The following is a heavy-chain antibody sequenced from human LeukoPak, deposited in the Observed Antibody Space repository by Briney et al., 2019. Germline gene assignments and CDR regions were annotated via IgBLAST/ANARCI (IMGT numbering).Heavy chain of an antibody. CDR2: IYSGGST. J-gene: IGHJ5*02. CDR3: ARALSSSWYAFRSNWFDP. CDR1: GFTVSSNY. V-gene: IGHV3-53*01. Sequence: GGSLRLSCAASGFTVSSNYMSWVRQAPGKGLEWVSVIYSGGSTYFADSVKGRFTISRDYSKNTLYLQINSLRAEDTAVYYCARALSSSWYAFRSNWFDPWGQGTLVTVSS. D-gene: IGHD6-13*01.